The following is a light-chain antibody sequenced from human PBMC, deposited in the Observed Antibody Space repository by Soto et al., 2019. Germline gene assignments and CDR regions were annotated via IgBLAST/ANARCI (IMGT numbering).Light chain of an antibody. CDR2: KAS. V-gene: IGKV1-5*03. J-gene: IGKJ4*01. Sequence: IQLTQSPSFLSASVGDRVTITFRASQTISSWLAWYQQKPGKAPKLLIYKASTLKSGVPSRFSGSGSGTEFTLTISSLQPDDFATYYCQQCNSYPLTFGGGTKVDIK. CDR3: QQCNSYPLT. CDR1: QTISSW.